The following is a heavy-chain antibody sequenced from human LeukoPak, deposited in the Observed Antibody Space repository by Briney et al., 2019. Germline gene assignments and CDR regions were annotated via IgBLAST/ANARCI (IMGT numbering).Heavy chain of an antibody. CDR1: GFTFRTYG. CDR2: ISHDGSNE. CDR3: AKDGYMDV. J-gene: IGHJ6*03. V-gene: IGHV3-30*18. Sequence: GGSLRLSCAASGFTFRTYGMHWVRQAPGKGLEWVAVISHDGSNEYYADSVKGRFTISRDNSKSTLYLQMNSPRAEDTAMYYCAKDGYMDVWGKGTTVTVSS.